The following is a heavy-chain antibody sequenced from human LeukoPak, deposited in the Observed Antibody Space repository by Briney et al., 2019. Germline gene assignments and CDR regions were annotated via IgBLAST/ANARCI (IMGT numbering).Heavy chain of an antibody. CDR3: ASWDALGYCSSTSCRRTGAFDI. CDR1: GFTFSSYS. J-gene: IGHJ3*02. V-gene: IGHV3-21*01. D-gene: IGHD2-2*01. Sequence: GGSLRLSCAASGFTFSSYSMNWVRQAPGKGLEWVSSISSSSSYIYYADSVKGRFTISRDNAKNSLYLQMNSLSAEDTAVYYCASWDALGYCSSTSCRRTGAFDIWGQGTMVTVSS. CDR2: ISSSSSYI.